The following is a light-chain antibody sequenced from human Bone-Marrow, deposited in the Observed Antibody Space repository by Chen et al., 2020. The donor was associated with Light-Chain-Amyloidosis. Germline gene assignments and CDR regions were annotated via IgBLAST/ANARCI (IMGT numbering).Light chain of an antibody. V-gene: IGKV1-5*01. CDR2: DAS. CDR3: QQYNTYPLT. Sequence: DLQTTQSPSTLSASVGDRVTITCRASQSITTWLAWYQQKPGKAPQLLIYDASSLQSGVPSRFSGSASGTEFTLTISSLQPDDFATYYCQQYNTYPLTFGGGTKVEIK. CDR1: QSITTW. J-gene: IGKJ4*01.